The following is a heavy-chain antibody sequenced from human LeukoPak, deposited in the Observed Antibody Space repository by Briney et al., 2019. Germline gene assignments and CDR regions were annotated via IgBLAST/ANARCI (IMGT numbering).Heavy chain of an antibody. CDR1: GYSISSSYY. CDR2: IYHSGST. D-gene: IGHD3-22*01. J-gene: IGHJ4*02. V-gene: IGHV4-38-2*02. CDR3: ARDDSSGYFLSFDY. Sequence: SETLSLTCTVSGYSISSSYYWGWIRQPPGKGLEWIGSIYHSGSTYYNPSLKSRVTISVDTSKNQFSLKLSSVTAADTAVYYCARDDSSGYFLSFDYWGQGTLVTVSS.